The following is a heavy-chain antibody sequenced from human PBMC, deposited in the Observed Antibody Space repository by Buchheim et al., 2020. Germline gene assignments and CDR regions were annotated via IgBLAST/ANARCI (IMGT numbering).Heavy chain of an antibody. CDR2: IRYGGDSI. J-gene: IGHJ4*02. CDR1: GFTFSSYS. V-gene: IGHV3-48*01. Sequence: EVQLVESGGGLVQPGGSLRLSCAASGFTFSSYSMNWVRQTPGKGLEWVAYIRYGGDSIHYADPVKGRFTISRDEAKSQLKLQMNSLRAEDTAVYYCTRDPHALDYWGQGTL. CDR3: TRDPHALDY.